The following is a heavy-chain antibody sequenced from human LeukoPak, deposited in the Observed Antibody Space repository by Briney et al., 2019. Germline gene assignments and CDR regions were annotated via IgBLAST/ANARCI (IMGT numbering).Heavy chain of an antibody. D-gene: IGHD3-9*01. CDR3: ARSPRVLRYFDWLLNGYYFDY. CDR1: GGTFSSYA. CDR2: IIPIFGTA. Sequence: SVKVSCKASGGTFSSYAISWVRQAPGQGLEWMGGIIPIFGTANYAQKFQGRVTITADKSTSTAYIELSSLRSEDTAVYYCARSPRVLRYFDWLLNGYYFDYWGQGTLVTVSS. J-gene: IGHJ4*02. V-gene: IGHV1-69*06.